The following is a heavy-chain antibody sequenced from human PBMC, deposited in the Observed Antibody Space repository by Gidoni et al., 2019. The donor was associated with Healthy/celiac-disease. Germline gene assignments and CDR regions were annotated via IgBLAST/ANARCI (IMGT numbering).Heavy chain of an antibody. D-gene: IGHD2-2*01. CDR1: GFTFSSYG. CDR2: IWYDGSNK. Sequence: QVQLVESGGGVVQPGRSLRLSCAASGFTFSSYGMHWVRQAPGKGLEWVAVIWYDGSNKDYADSVKGRFTISRDNSKNTLYLQMNSLRAEDTAVYYCARAGVIVVVPAAKTPHFDYWGQGTLVTVSS. V-gene: IGHV3-33*01. CDR3: ARAGVIVVVPAAKTPHFDY. J-gene: IGHJ4*02.